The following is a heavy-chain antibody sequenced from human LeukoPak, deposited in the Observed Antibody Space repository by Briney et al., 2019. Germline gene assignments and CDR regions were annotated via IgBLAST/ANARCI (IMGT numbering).Heavy chain of an antibody. CDR1: GGSFSGYY. Sequence: SETLSLTCAVYGGSFSGYYWSWIRQPPGKGLEWIGEINHSGSTNYNPSLKSRVTISVDTSKNQFSLKLSSVTAADTAVYYCARGQMGRFLEWLYPPYNGFDPWGQGTLVTVSS. CDR2: INHSGST. J-gene: IGHJ5*02. V-gene: IGHV4-34*01. D-gene: IGHD3-3*01. CDR3: ARGQMGRFLEWLYPPYNGFDP.